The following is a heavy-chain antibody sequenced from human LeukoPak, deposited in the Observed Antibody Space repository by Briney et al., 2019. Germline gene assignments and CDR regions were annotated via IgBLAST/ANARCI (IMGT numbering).Heavy chain of an antibody. CDR3: ARKRCSGGSCYDDAFDI. CDR1: GFMFSNYD. D-gene: IGHD2-15*01. V-gene: IGHV3-13*01. CDR2: IGSAGDT. J-gene: IGHJ3*02. Sequence: GGSLRLSCAASGFMFSNYDMHWVRQVSGKGLEWVSGIGSAGDTYYPGSVKGRFTISRENAKNSLSLEMNSLGVEDTALYCCARKRCSGGSCYDDAFDIWGQGTMVTVSS.